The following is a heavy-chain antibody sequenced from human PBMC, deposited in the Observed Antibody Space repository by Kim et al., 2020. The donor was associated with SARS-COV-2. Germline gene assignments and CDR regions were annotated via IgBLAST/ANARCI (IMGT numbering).Heavy chain of an antibody. D-gene: IGHD5-18*01. CDR2: ITSSSSAI. Sequence: GGSLRLSCAASGFTFRSYDMNWVRQTPGKGLEWVSYITSSSSAIYYVDSVKGRFTISRENAKNSLYLQMSSLRDEDTALYYCARGPRDTARGDYMDVWG. V-gene: IGHV3-48*02. CDR1: GFTFRSYD. J-gene: IGHJ6*02. CDR3: ARGPRDTARGDYMDV.